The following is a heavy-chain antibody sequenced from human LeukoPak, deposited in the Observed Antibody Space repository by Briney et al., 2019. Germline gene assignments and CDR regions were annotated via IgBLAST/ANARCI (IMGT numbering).Heavy chain of an antibody. J-gene: IGHJ4*02. V-gene: IGHV3-21*01. CDR2: ISSSSSYI. Sequence: GSLRLSCAASGFTFSSYAMSWVRQAPGKGLEWVSSISSSSSYIYYADSVKGRFTISRDNAKNSLYLQMNSLRAEDTAVYYCAGYSSGWYGEDYWGQGTLVTVSS. CDR1: GFTFSSYA. D-gene: IGHD6-19*01. CDR3: AGYSSGWYGEDY.